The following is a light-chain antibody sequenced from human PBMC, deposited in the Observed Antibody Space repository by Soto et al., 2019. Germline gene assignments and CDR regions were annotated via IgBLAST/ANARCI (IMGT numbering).Light chain of an antibody. Sequence: QSVLPQPAAVSGSPGQSITISCTRTIGDIGSYNRVSWYQQHPGKAPKLIIYEVTDRPSGVSNRFSGSKSGNTASLTISGLQAEDEAEYYCSSYTNITTRACVFGTGTKVTVL. CDR3: SSYTNITTRACV. J-gene: IGLJ1*01. CDR1: IGDIGSYNR. V-gene: IGLV2-14*01. CDR2: EVT.